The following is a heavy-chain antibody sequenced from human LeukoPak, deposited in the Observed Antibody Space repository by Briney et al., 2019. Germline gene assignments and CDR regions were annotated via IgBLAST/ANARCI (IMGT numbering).Heavy chain of an antibody. CDR2: ISSSSSYI. D-gene: IGHD3-3*01. V-gene: IGHV3-21*01. CDR3: ARVPFHDFWSGYYGLVDPTYFDY. Sequence: GGSLRLSCAASGFALTGYYISWIRQAPGKGLEWVSSISSSSSYIYYADSVKGRFTISRDNAKNSLYLQMNSLRAEDTAVYYCARVPFHDFWSGYYGLVDPTYFDYWGQGTLVTVSS. J-gene: IGHJ4*02. CDR1: GFALTGYY.